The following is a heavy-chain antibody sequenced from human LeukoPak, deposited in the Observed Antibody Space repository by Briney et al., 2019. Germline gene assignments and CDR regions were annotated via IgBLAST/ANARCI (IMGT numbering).Heavy chain of an antibody. CDR2: IYAGGST. Sequence: GGSLRLSCAASGFTVSNSYMNWVRQAPGKGLEWVSIIYAGGSTYYADSVKGRFTISRDNSQNTVYLQMNSLRAEDTDIYYCAREEEMVKAFGPWGQGTLVTVSS. J-gene: IGHJ5*02. CDR3: AREEEMVKAFGP. CDR1: GFTVSNSY. D-gene: IGHD2-8*01. V-gene: IGHV3-53*01.